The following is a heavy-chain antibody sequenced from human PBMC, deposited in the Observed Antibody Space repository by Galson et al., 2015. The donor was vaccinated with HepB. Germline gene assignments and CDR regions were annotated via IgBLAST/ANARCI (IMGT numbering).Heavy chain of an antibody. CDR1: GFTFSSYA. D-gene: IGHD3-3*01. CDR3: ARDGLRVVYDFWSGYFDY. J-gene: IGHJ4*02. Sequence: SLRLSCAASGFTFSSYAMHWVRQAPGKGLEWVAVISYDGSNKYYADSVKGRFTISRDNSKNTLYLQMNSLRAEDTAVYYCARDGLRVVYDFWSGYFDYWGQGTLVTVSS. CDR2: ISYDGSNK. V-gene: IGHV3-30-3*01.